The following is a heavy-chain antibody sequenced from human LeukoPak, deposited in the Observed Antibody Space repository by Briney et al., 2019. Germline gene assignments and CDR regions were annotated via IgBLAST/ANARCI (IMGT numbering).Heavy chain of an antibody. CDR3: ARSKTGPTYYYSYYGMDV. D-gene: IGHD1-1*01. CDR2: IGGSGATI. CDR1: GFTFSSFE. V-gene: IGHV3-48*03. Sequence: PGGSLRLSCAASGFTFSSFEMNWVRQAPGKELEWVSYIGGSGATIYYADSVKGRFTMSRDNVKHSLYLQMNSLRAEDTAIYYCARSKTGPTYYYSYYGMDVWGQGTTVTVSS. J-gene: IGHJ6*02.